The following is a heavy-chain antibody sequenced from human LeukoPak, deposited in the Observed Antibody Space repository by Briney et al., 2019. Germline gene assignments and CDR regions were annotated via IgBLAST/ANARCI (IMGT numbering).Heavy chain of an antibody. V-gene: IGHV3-30*18. Sequence: PGGSLRLSCAASGFTFSSYGMHWVRQAPGKGLEWVAVISYDGSNKYYADSVKGRFTISRDNSKNTLYLQMNSLRAEDTAVYYGAKASGDYGGQGTRVPVSS. J-gene: IGHJ4*02. CDR1: GFTFSSYG. D-gene: IGHD5-12*01. CDR2: ISYDGSNK. CDR3: AKASGDY.